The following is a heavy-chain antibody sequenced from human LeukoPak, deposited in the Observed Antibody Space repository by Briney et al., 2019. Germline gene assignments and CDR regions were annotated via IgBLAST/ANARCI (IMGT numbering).Heavy chain of an antibody. J-gene: IGHJ4*02. V-gene: IGHV3-30*18. CDR3: AKDWLRYYYDSSGYFDY. CDR1: GFTFSSYG. Sequence: QLGGSLRLSCAASGFTFSSYGMHWVRQAPGKGLEWVAVISYDGSNKYYADSVKGRFTISRDNSKNTLYLQMNSLRAEDTAVYYCAKDWLRYYYDSSGYFDYWGQGTLVTVSS. D-gene: IGHD3-22*01. CDR2: ISYDGSNK.